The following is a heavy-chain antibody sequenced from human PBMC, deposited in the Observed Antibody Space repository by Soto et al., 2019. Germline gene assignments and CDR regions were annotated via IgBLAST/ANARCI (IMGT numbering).Heavy chain of an antibody. CDR2: IIPIFGTA. CDR3: ARVGSGHDSGY. V-gene: IGHV1-69*13. J-gene: IGHJ4*02. CDR1: GGTFSSYA. D-gene: IGHD5-12*01. Sequence: SVKVSCKASGGTFSSYAISWVRQAPGQGLEWVGGIIPIFGTANYAQKLQGRVTITADESTSTAYMELSSLRSEDTAVYYCARVGSGHDSGYWGQGTLVTVSS.